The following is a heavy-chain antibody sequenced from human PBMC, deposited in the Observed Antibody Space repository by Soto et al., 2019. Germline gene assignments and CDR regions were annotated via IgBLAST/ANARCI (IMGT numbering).Heavy chain of an antibody. CDR3: ARDRRITMIVVAKYYYYGMDV. Sequence: ASVKVSCKASGYTFTSYGISWVRQAPGQGLEWMGWISAYNGNTNYAQKLQGRVTMTTDTSTSTAYMELRSLRSDDTAVYYCARDRRITMIVVAKYYYYGMDVWGQGTTVTVSS. J-gene: IGHJ6*02. V-gene: IGHV1-18*01. CDR2: ISAYNGNT. D-gene: IGHD3-22*01. CDR1: GYTFTSYG.